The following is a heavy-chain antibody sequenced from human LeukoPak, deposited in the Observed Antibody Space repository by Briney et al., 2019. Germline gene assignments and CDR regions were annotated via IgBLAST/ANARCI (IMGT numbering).Heavy chain of an antibody. CDR3: ANFDY. CDR1: GFTFSTYG. J-gene: IGHJ4*02. V-gene: IGHV3-30*18. CDR2: ISYDGNDK. Sequence: GGSLRLSCAASGFTFSTYGMHWVRQAPGKGLEWVAVISYDGNDKYYADSVKGRFTISRDNSKNTLYLQMNSLRAEDTAVYYCANFDYWGQGTLLTVSS.